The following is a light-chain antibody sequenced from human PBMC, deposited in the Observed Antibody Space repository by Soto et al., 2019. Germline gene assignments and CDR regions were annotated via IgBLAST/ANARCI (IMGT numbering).Light chain of an antibody. CDR3: QQYNNWPRT. CDR1: QSVSSD. V-gene: IGKV3-15*01. CDR2: GAS. J-gene: IGKJ3*01. Sequence: EIVMTQSPATLSVSPGERATLSCRASQSVSSDLAWYQQKPGQAPRLLIYGASTRATGIPARFSGGGSGTEFTLTITSLPSEAFAVYYCQQYNNWPRTVGPGTKVD.